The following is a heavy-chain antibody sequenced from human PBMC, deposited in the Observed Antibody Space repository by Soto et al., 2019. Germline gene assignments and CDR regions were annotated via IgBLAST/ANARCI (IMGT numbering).Heavy chain of an antibody. CDR1: GYNFIDYD. CDR3: SRNPYGSGLFDP. CDR2: MTPNSGNT. D-gene: IGHD6-19*01. Sequence: QVQLVQSGAEVKKPGASVKVSCKASGYNFIDYDINWMRQSTGQGLEWMGWMTPNSGNTGYAQKFQGRVTLTRDNSIGTAYMELSSLKTADAAVYYCSRNPYGSGLFDPWGQGTLVTVSS. V-gene: IGHV1-8*01. J-gene: IGHJ5*02.